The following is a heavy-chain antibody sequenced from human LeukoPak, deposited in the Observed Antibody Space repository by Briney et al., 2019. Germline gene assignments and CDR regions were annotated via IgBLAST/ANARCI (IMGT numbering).Heavy chain of an antibody. J-gene: IGHJ4*02. D-gene: IGHD1-26*01. CDR3: ARDRGGSYFFDY. CDR2: IYYSGST. Sequence: SETLSLTCTVSGGSISSYYWSWIRQPPGKGLEWIGHIYYSGSTNYNPSLKSRVTISVDTSKNQFSLKLSSVTAADTAVYYCARDRGGSYFFDYWGQGTLVTVSS. CDR1: GGSISSYY. V-gene: IGHV4-59*01.